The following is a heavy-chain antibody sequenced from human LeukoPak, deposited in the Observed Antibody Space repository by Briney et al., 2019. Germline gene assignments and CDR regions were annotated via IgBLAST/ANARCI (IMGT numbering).Heavy chain of an antibody. V-gene: IGHV3-23*01. D-gene: IGHD5-24*01. CDR1: GFTFSSYA. J-gene: IGHJ4*02. CDR2: IGGSGATT. Sequence: PGGSLRLSCAASGFTFSSYAMSWVRRAPGKGLEWVSGIGGSGATTIYADSVKGRFTISRDNSKNTLYLQMNSLRAEDTALYYCAKRPVGGDGYSRHFDYWGQGTLVTVSS. CDR3: AKRPVGGDGYSRHFDY.